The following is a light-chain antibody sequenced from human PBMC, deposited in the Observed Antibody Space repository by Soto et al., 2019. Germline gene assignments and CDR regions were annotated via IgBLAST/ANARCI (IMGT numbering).Light chain of an antibody. Sequence: DIQLTQSPSFLSASVGDRVTITCWASQGISSYLAWYQQKPGKAPKLLIYAASTLQSGVPSRFSGSGSGTEFTLTISSLQPEDFASYYCQQLFSYPLFTFGPGTKVDIK. V-gene: IGKV1-9*01. CDR2: AAS. J-gene: IGKJ3*01. CDR1: QGISSY. CDR3: QQLFSYPLFT.